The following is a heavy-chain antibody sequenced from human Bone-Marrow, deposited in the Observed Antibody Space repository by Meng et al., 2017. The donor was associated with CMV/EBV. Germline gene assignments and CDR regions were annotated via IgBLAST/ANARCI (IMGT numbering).Heavy chain of an antibody. CDR1: GFTFRSYW. CDR2: IKQDGSEK. Sequence: GESLKISCAASGFTFRSYWMSWVRQAPGKGLEWVANIKQDGSEKYYVDSVKGRFTISRDNAKNSLYLQMNSLRAEDTAVYYCARGNIMITCGGEYYFDYWGQGTLVTVSS. CDR3: ARGNIMITCGGEYYFDY. J-gene: IGHJ4*02. V-gene: IGHV3-7*01. D-gene: IGHD3-16*01.